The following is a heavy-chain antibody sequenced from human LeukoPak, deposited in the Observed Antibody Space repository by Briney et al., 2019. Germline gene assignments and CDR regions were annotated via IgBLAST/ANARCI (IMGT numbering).Heavy chain of an antibody. CDR2: INPNSGGT. V-gene: IGHV1-2*02. J-gene: IGHJ4*02. CDR1: GYTFTGYY. D-gene: IGHD1-26*01. CDR3: AREGGGVVGAKYYFDY. Sequence: ASVKASCKASGYTFTGYYMHWVRQAPGQGLEWMGWINPNSGGTNYAQKFQGRVTMTRATSISTAYMELSRLRSDDTAVYFCAREGGGVVGAKYYFDYWGQGTLVTVSS.